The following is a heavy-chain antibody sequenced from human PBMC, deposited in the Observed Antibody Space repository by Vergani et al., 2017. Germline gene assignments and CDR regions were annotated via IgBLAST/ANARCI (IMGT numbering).Heavy chain of an antibody. Sequence: QVQLQESGPGLVKPSQTLSLTCTVSGASINNDFYYFHWIRQPAGKGLEWIGRIYVSGITDYNSSLQSRVSMSVDTSKNQFSLTLTSVTAADTAVYYCARDNKQLRPRACDLWGQGTRVTVSS. CDR1: GASINNDFYY. CDR2: IYVSGIT. CDR3: ARDNKQLRPRACDL. D-gene: IGHD4-23*01. J-gene: IGHJ3*01. V-gene: IGHV4-61*02.